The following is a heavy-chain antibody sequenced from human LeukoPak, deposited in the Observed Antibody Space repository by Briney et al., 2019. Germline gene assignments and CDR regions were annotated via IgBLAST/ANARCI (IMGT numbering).Heavy chain of an antibody. CDR1: GGSFSGYY. CDR3: ARDLLYPRGYYYMDV. J-gene: IGHJ6*03. CDR2: IYHSGST. Sequence: SETLSLTCAVYGGSFSGYYWSWIRQPPGKGLEWIGYIYHSGSTYYNPSLKSRVTISVDRSKNQFSLKLSSVTAADTAVYYCARDLLYPRGYYYMDVWGKGTTVTVSS. V-gene: IGHV4-34*01. D-gene: IGHD2-8*01.